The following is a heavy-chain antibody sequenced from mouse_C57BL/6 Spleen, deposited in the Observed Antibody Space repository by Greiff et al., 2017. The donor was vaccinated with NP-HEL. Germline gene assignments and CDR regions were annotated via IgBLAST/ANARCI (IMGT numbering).Heavy chain of an antibody. Sequence: QVQLQQSGPGLVQPSQSLSITCTVSGFSLTSYGVHWVRQSPGKGLEWLGVIWRGGSTDYNAAFMSRLSITKDNSKSQVFFKMNSLQADDTAIYYCANSDGYYPAWFAYWGQGTLVTVSA. CDR1: GFSLTSYG. D-gene: IGHD2-3*01. CDR3: ANSDGYYPAWFAY. J-gene: IGHJ3*01. V-gene: IGHV2-5*01. CDR2: IWRGGST.